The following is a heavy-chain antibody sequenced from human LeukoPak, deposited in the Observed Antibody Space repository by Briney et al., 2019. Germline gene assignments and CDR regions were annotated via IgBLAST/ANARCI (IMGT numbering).Heavy chain of an antibody. CDR1: GYTFTGPY. CDR3: ARVEYCTKGVCINFDL. Sequence: ASVKVSCKASGYTFTGPYIHWMRQAPGQGLEWMGWINPNSGGTKYAQKFQGGVTVTRDTSTSTAYMELNGLRADDTTAYYCARVEYCTKGVCINFDLWGQGTVVTVSS. D-gene: IGHD2-8*01. V-gene: IGHV1-2*02. J-gene: IGHJ4*02. CDR2: INPNSGGT.